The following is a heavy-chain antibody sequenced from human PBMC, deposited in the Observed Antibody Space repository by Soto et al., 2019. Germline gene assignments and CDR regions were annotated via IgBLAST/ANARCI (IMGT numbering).Heavy chain of an antibody. CDR1: GYTFTSYG. CDR2: ISAYNGNT. CDR3: ARDWGRSIAARRGIDY. V-gene: IGHV1-18*01. D-gene: IGHD6-6*01. J-gene: IGHJ4*02. Sequence: GASVKVSCKASGYTFTSYGISWVRQAPGQGLEWMGWISAYNGNTNYAQKLQGRVTMTTDTSTSTTYMELRSLRSDDTAVYYCARDWGRSIAARRGIDYWGQGTLVTVSS.